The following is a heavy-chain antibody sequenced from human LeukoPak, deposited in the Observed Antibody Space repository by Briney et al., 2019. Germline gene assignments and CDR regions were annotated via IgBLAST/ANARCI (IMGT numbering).Heavy chain of an antibody. CDR1: GFTFSTYG. Sequence: GGSLRLSCAASGFTFSTYGMSWVRQAPGKGLEWVSGIRGSGDSTYYADSVKGRFTIYRDNSKNTLYLQMNSLRAEDTAVYYCAKDRCTSSVCAYDYWGQGTLVTVSS. D-gene: IGHD2-8*01. V-gene: IGHV3-23*01. J-gene: IGHJ4*02. CDR2: IRGSGDST. CDR3: AKDRCTSSVCAYDY.